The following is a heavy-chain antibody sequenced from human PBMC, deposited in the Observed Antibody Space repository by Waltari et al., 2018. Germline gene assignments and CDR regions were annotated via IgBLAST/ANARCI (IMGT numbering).Heavy chain of an antibody. D-gene: IGHD3-22*01. CDR3: ARDDYYDSSGQIDY. V-gene: IGHV3-30-3*01. CDR1: GFTFSSYA. Sequence: QVQLVESGGGVVQPGRSLRLSCAASGFTFSSYAMHWVRQAPGKGLEWVAVISYDGSNKYYADSVKGRFTISRDNSKNTLYLQMNSLRAEDTAVYYCARDDYYDSSGQIDYWGQGTLVTVSS. J-gene: IGHJ4*02. CDR2: ISYDGSNK.